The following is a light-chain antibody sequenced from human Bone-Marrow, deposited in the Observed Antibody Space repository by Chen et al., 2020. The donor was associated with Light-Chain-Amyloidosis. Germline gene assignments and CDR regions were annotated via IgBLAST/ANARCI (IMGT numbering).Light chain of an antibody. CDR3: QQYYSTPYT. V-gene: IGKV4-1*01. CDR2: WAS. J-gene: IGKJ2*01. CDR1: ESLLYRSNNKNY. Sequence: DIVMTQSPDSLAVSLGERATINCKSSESLLYRSNNKNYLGWYQQKPGQSPKLLMYWASTRESGVPDRFSGSGSGTDFTLTISILQAEDVAVYYCQQYYSTPYTFGQGTKLEIQ.